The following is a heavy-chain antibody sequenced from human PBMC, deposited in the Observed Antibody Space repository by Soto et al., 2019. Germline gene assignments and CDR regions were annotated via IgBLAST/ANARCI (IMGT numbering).Heavy chain of an antibody. J-gene: IGHJ4*02. D-gene: IGHD6-19*01. CDR1: GGPFPNGSYH. CDR3: ARHGHSSGWFFFDS. CDR2: IHHSGST. Sequence: SETLSLTCTVSGGPFPNGSYHWGWIRQPPGKGLEWIGSIHHSGSTYYNPSLRSRATISVDPSKNQFSLNLRSVTATDTAVFYCARHGHSSGWFFFDSWGQGTWVTVS. V-gene: IGHV4-39*01.